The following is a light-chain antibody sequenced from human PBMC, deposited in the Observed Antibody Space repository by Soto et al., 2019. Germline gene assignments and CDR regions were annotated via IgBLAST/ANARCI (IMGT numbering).Light chain of an antibody. CDR1: SSDIGNNY. J-gene: IGLJ1*01. CDR3: GTWDSRLNDV. Sequence: QSVLTQPPSVSAAPGQKVTISCSGSSSDIGNNYVSWYQQLPGTATKILIYDNNKRPSGIPDRFSGSKSGTSATLGITGLQTGDEADYYCGTWDSRLNDVFGTGTKVTVL. CDR2: DNN. V-gene: IGLV1-51*01.